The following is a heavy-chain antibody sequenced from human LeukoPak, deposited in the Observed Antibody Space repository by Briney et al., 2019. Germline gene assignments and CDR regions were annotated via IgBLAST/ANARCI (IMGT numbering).Heavy chain of an antibody. J-gene: IGHJ6*03. V-gene: IGHV3-53*01. CDR2: IYSGGDT. D-gene: IGHD5-12*01. CDR3: AKGSIRVATGRPYYYYMDV. Sequence: PGGSLRLSCTVSGFTVSTNPWSWVRQAPGKGLEWASFIYSGGDTHYSDSVKGRFTISRDNSKNTLYLQMNSLRAEDTAVYYCAKGSIRVATGRPYYYYMDVWGKGTTVTVSS. CDR1: GFTVSTNP.